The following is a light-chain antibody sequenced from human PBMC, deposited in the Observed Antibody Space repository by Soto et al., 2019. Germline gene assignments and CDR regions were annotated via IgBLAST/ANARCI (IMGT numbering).Light chain of an antibody. CDR3: LLYYGGAQLV. V-gene: IGLV7-43*01. Sequence: QAVVTQEPSLTVSPGGTVTLTCASSTGAVTSGNYPSWFQQKPGQTPRTLIYTTNKKHSWTPARFSGSLLGDKAALTLSGAQPEDEAEYYCLLYYGGAQLVFGGGTKPPS. J-gene: IGLJ3*02. CDR1: TGAVTSGNY. CDR2: TTN.